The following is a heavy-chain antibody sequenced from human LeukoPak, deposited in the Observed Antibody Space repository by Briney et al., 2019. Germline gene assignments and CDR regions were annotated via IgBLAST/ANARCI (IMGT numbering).Heavy chain of an antibody. Sequence: PGGSLRLSCAASGFIFNNYAMNWVRQAPGKGLEWVSGISGSGDSTFYADSVKGRFTTSRDNSKNTLDLQMNSLRAEDTAVYYCAKSRSSSVSCYNYWGQGTLVTVSS. CDR2: ISGSGDST. CDR1: GFIFNNYA. V-gene: IGHV3-23*01. D-gene: IGHD2-2*02. J-gene: IGHJ4*02. CDR3: AKSRSSSVSCYNY.